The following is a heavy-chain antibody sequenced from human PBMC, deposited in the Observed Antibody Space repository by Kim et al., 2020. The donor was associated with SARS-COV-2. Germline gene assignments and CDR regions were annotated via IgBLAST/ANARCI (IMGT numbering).Heavy chain of an antibody. CDR3: ARAVLEYYDSSGYYPRYYYYGMDV. V-gene: IGHV4-59*01. J-gene: IGHJ6*02. CDR1: GGSISSYY. CDR2: IYYSGST. D-gene: IGHD3-22*01. Sequence: SETLSLTCTVSGGSISSYYWSWIRQPPGKGLEWIGYIYYSGSTNYNPSLKSRVTISVDTSKNQFSLKLSSVTAADTAVYYCARAVLEYYDSSGYYPRYYYYGMDVWGQGTTVTVSS.